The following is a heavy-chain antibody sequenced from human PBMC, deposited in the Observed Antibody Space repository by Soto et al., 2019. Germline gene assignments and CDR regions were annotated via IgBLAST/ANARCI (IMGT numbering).Heavy chain of an antibody. V-gene: IGHV3-30-3*01. CDR2: ISYDGSNK. J-gene: IGHJ6*02. Sequence: QVQLVESGGGVVQPGRSLRLSCAASGFTFSNYAMHWVRQAPGKGLEWVAVISYDGSNKYYADSVKGRFTISRDNSKNTLYLQMNSLSAEETAVYYCARAPIFGVVRGGMDVWGQGTTVTVSS. D-gene: IGHD3-3*01. CDR1: GFTFSNYA. CDR3: ARAPIFGVVRGGMDV.